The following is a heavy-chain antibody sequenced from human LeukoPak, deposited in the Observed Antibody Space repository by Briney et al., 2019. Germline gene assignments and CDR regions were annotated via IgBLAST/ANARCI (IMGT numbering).Heavy chain of an antibody. D-gene: IGHD1-26*01. CDR3: ATGGEPGDNTHDYYYYMDV. CDR1: GFKFIDYY. CDR2: VDPEDGET. J-gene: IGHJ6*03. V-gene: IGHV1-69-2*01. Sequence: ASVKISCKVSGFKFIDYYMHWVQQAPGKGLEWMGLVDPEDGETRFTEKFQGRVTITADTSTDTAYMELSSLRSEDTAVYYCATGGEPGDNTHDYYYYMDVWGKGTSVTVSS.